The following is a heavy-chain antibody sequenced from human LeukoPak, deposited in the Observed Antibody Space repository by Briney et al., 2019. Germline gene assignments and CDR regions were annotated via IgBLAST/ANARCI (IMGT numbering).Heavy chain of an antibody. CDR2: IIPIFGTA. CDR1: GGTFSSYA. D-gene: IGHD5-18*01. J-gene: IGHJ3*02. Sequence: SVKVSCKASGGTFSSYAISWVRQAPGQGLEWMGGIIPIFGTANYAQKFRGRVTITTDESTSTAYMELSSLRSEDTAVYYCARRDLDTAMVTWAFDIWGQGTMVTVSS. CDR3: ARRDLDTAMVTWAFDI. V-gene: IGHV1-69*05.